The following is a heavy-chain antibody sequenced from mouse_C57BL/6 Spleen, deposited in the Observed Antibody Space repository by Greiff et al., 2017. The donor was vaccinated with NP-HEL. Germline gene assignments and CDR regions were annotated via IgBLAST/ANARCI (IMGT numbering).Heavy chain of an antibody. CDR3: ARQANWEAMDY. CDR2: ISGGGGNT. D-gene: IGHD4-1*01. J-gene: IGHJ4*01. V-gene: IGHV5-9*01. Sequence: EVQLMESGGGLVKPGGSLKLSCAASGFTFSSYTMSWVRQTPEKRLEWVATISGGGGNTYYPDSVKGRFTISRDNAKNTLYLQMSSLRSEDTALYYCARQANWEAMDYWGQGTSVTVSS. CDR1: GFTFSSYT.